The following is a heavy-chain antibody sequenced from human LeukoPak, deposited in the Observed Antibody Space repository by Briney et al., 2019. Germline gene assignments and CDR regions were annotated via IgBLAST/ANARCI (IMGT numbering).Heavy chain of an antibody. Sequence: SETLSLICSVSGGSVSSSDYYWGWVRQSPGTGLEWIGSISYSGTTYYNSSLNSRVSISVDTAENQFSLKLSSVTAADTAVYYCARHRASSRGGSGYSQGQFDFWGQGTLVTVSS. CDR1: GGSVSSSDYY. D-gene: IGHD3-22*01. CDR3: ARHRASSRGGSGYSQGQFDF. V-gene: IGHV4-39*01. J-gene: IGHJ4*02. CDR2: ISYSGTT.